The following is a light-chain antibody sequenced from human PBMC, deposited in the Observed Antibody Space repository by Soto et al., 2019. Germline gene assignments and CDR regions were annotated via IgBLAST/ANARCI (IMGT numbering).Light chain of an antibody. CDR3: QQYGRSPRYT. CDR1: QSVSNNY. V-gene: IGKV3-20*01. J-gene: IGKJ2*01. Sequence: EIVLTQSPGTMSLSPGERATLSCRASQSVSNNYLAWYQQKPGQAPRLLIYGASSRATGISDRFSGSGSGTDFTLTISRLEPEDFALYYCQQYGRSPRYTFGQGTKLEIK. CDR2: GAS.